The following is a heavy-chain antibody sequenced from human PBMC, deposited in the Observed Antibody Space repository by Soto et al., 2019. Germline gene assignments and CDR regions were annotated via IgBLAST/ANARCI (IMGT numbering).Heavy chain of an antibody. CDR1: GYSFTSYW. J-gene: IGHJ4*02. CDR2: IYPGDSDT. D-gene: IGHD5-18*01. CDR3: ARSQKDKAMVPTYFDY. V-gene: IGHV5-51*01. Sequence: GESLKISCKGSGYSFTSYWIGWVRQMPGKGLEWMGIIYPGDSDTRYSPSFPGQVTISADKSISTAYLQWSSLKASDTAMYYCARSQKDKAMVPTYFDYWGQGTLVTVSS.